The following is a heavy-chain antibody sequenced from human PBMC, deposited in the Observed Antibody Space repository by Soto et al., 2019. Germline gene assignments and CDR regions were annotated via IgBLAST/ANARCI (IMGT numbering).Heavy chain of an antibody. J-gene: IGHJ6*02. CDR1: GFTFSSYG. V-gene: IGHV3-30*18. Sequence: LRLSCAASGFTFSSYGMHWVRQAPGKGLEWVAIISYDGSNKYYADSVKGRFTISRDNSKNTLYLQMNSLRAEDTAVYYCAKIGPIYSSSSIRDGGMDVWGQGTRVTVSS. CDR3: AKIGPIYSSSSIRDGGMDV. D-gene: IGHD6-6*01. CDR2: ISYDGSNK.